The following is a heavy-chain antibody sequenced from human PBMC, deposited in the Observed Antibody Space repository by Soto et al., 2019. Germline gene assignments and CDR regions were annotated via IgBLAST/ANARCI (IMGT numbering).Heavy chain of an antibody. V-gene: IGHV3-23*01. Sequence: EVHLLESGGGLVQPGGSLRLSCAASGFNFKSYDMFWVRQAPGKGPEWVSFVSTSGGRTEYADFVRGRFTISRDNAENTLSLQMNSLAVDDTAVYYCVRKGYETGWYYDQWGQGTVVTVSS. J-gene: IGHJ4*02. D-gene: IGHD6-19*01. CDR2: VSTSGGRT. CDR1: GFNFKSYD. CDR3: VRKGYETGWYYDQ.